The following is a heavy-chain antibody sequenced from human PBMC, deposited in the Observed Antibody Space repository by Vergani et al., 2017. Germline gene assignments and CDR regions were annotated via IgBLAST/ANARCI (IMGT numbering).Heavy chain of an antibody. CDR1: GGSISSGGYS. V-gene: IGHV4-30-2*01. CDR2: IYHSGST. Sequence: QLQLQESGSGLVKPSQTLSLTCAVSGGSISSGGYSWSWIRQPPGTGLEWIGYIYHSGSTYYNPSLKSRVTISVDRSKNQFSLKLSSVTAADTAVYYCARAGGGYRVGPDWFDPWGQGTLVTVSS. J-gene: IGHJ5*02. D-gene: IGHD2-8*02. CDR3: ARAGGGYRVGPDWFDP.